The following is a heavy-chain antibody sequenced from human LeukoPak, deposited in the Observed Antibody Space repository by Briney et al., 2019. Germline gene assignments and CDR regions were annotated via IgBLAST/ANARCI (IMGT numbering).Heavy chain of an antibody. V-gene: IGHV1-69*04. D-gene: IGHD3-10*01. J-gene: IGHJ4*02. CDR2: IIPILGIA. Sequence: ASVKVSCKASGGTFSSYAISWVRQAPGQGLEWMGRIIPILGIANYAQKFQGRVTITADKSTSTAYMELSSLRSEDTAVYYCARGAPGAPLYDYWGQGTLVTVSS. CDR3: ARGAPGAPLYDY. CDR1: GGTFSSYA.